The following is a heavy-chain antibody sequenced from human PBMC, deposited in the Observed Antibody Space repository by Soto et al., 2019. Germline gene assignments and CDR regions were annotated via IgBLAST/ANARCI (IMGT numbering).Heavy chain of an antibody. D-gene: IGHD2-2*01. V-gene: IGHV3-23*01. CDR1: GFTFSTYV. J-gene: IGHJ5*02. CDR2: ISGSGDRT. Sequence: GGSLRLSCAASGFTFSTYVMSWVRQAPGKGLEWVSTISGSGDRTYYADSAKGRFTISRDNSKSTLYLQMTSLRAEDTAVYYCAGDFVWDCSSTSCYVDWFDPWGQGTLVTVSS. CDR3: AGDFVWDCSSTSCYVDWFDP.